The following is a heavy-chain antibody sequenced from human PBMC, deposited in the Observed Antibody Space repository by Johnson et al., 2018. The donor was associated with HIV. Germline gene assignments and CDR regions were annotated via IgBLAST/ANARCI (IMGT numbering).Heavy chain of an antibody. CDR1: GFTFSDYY. Sequence: QVQLVESGGGLVKPGGSLRLSCAASGFTFSDYYMSWFRQAPGKGLEWVSYISSSGSTIYYADSVKGRFTISRDNGMNSLYLQMNSLRAEDTAVYYCVRGGTAYWDRVSAFDIWDQGTMVTVSS. J-gene: IGHJ3*02. D-gene: IGHD2-8*02. V-gene: IGHV3-11*04. CDR2: ISSSGSTI. CDR3: VRGGTAYWDRVSAFDI.